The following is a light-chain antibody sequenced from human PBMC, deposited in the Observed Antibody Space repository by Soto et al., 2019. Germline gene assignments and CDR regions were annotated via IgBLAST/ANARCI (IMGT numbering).Light chain of an antibody. CDR2: EVS. V-gene: IGLV2-14*01. CDR1: SSDVGGYKY. Sequence: QSALTQPASVSGSPGQSITISCTGTSSDVGGYKYVSWYQQNPGKAPKVMIYEVSSRPSGVSNRFSGSKSGNTASLTISGLQADDEADYYSSSYTGGSPLVFGTGTKVTVL. CDR3: SSYTGGSPLV. J-gene: IGLJ1*01.